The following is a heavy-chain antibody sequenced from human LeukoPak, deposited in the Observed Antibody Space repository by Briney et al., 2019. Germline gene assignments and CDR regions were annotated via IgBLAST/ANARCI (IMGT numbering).Heavy chain of an antibody. D-gene: IGHD4-23*01. CDR1: GFTFSGSA. V-gene: IGHV3-73*01. Sequence: GGSLRLSRAASGFTFSGSAMHWVRQASGKGLEWVGRIRSKANSYATAYAASVKGRFTISRDDSKNTAYLQMNSLKTEDTAVYYCASAGNKKYYFDSWGQGTLVTVSS. CDR2: IRSKANSYAT. J-gene: IGHJ4*02. CDR3: ASAGNKKYYFDS.